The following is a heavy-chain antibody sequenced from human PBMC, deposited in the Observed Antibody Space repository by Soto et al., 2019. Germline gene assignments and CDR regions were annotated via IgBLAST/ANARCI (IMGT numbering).Heavy chain of an antibody. V-gene: IGHV3-33*01. J-gene: IGHJ4*02. CDR3: ARDTGSSRLDY. CDR2: IWYDGSNK. D-gene: IGHD6-13*01. Sequence: GGSLRLSCAASGFTFSSYGMHWVRQAPGKGLEWVAVIWYDGSNKYYADSVKGRFTISRDNSKNTLSLQMNSLRAEDTAVYYCARDTGSSRLDYWGQGTLVTVSS. CDR1: GFTFSSYG.